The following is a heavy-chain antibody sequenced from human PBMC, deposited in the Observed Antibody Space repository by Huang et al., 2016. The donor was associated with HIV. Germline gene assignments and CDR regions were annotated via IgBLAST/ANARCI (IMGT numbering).Heavy chain of an antibody. J-gene: IGHJ4*02. CDR2: VDQSGTT. CDR1: GDFISSTNYY. Sequence: QLHLQESGPGQVQPSETLSLTCPVSGDFISSTNYYLGWIRHSPGKGLEWVGSVDQSGTTNYKPSLKVGVTLCVDTSRNQFSLRLNAVTAADTAVYYGASQHIGAAATWFWGRGTQVAVSS. V-gene: IGHV4-39*01. D-gene: IGHD6-13*01. CDR3: ASQHIGAAATWF.